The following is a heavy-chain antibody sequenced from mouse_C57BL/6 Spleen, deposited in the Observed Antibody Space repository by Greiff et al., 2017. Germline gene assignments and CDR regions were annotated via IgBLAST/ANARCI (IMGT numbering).Heavy chain of an antibody. D-gene: IGHD2-1*01. J-gene: IGHJ4*01. Sequence: VQVVESGAELVRPGTSVKMSCKASGYTFTNYWIGWAKQRPGHGLEWIGDIYPGGGYTNYNEKFKGKATLTADKSSSTAYMQFSSLTSEDSAIYYCARSRIYYGNYVAYYYAMDYWGQGTSVTVSS. V-gene: IGHV1-63*01. CDR3: ARSRIYYGNYVAYYYAMDY. CDR1: GYTFTNYW. CDR2: IYPGGGYT.